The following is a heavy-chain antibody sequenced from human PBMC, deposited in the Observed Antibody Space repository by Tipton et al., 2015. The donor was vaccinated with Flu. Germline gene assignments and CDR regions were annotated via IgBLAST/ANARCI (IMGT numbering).Heavy chain of an antibody. CDR2: IFTSGST. D-gene: IGHD3/OR15-3a*01. Sequence: TLSLTCTISGGSITYSYWSWIRQPAGQGLEWIGRIFTSGSTIYNPSLSGRVTLSMDVSKRQFTLKLTSVTAADTAIYYCARVALDPSGTEVRGWRDSWGQGTLVTVSS. CDR3: ARVALDPSGTEVRGWRDS. V-gene: IGHV4-4*07. CDR1: GGSITYSY. J-gene: IGHJ5*01.